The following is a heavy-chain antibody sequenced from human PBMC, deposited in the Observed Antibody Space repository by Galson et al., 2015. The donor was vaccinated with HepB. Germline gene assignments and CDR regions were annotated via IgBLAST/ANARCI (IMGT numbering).Heavy chain of an antibody. CDR1: GFTFSSYS. V-gene: IGHV3-21*01. CDR3: AMKASSSVWVFDY. Sequence: SLRLSCAASGFTFSSYSMNWVRQAPGKGLEWVSSISSSSSYIYYADSVKGRFTISRDNAKNSLYLQMNSLRAEDTAVYYCAMKASSSVWVFDYWGQGTLVTVSS. J-gene: IGHJ4*02. CDR2: ISSSSSYI. D-gene: IGHD3-16*01.